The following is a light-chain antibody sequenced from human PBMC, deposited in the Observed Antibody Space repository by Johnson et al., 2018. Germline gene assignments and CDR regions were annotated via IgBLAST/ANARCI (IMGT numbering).Light chain of an antibody. CDR1: SSNIGDNY. CDR3: GTWDSSLSAGNV. J-gene: IGLJ1*01. CDR2: ENT. Sequence: QSVLTQPPSVSAAPGQKVTISCSGSSSNIGDNYVSWYQQLPGTAPKLLIYENTKRPSGIPDRFPGSKSGTVATLRITAPQTGEEVDYYCGTWDSSLSAGNVFGTGNNVTVL. V-gene: IGLV1-51*02.